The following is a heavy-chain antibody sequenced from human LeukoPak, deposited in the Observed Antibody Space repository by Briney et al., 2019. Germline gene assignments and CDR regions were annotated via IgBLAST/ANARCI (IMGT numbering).Heavy chain of an antibody. CDR1: GGSISSYY. D-gene: IGHD3-22*01. CDR3: ARGRREYYVSSGYFNWFDP. J-gene: IGHJ5*02. CDR2: FYYSGIT. V-gene: IGHV4-59*01. Sequence: SETRSLTCTVSGGSISSYYWSWIRQPPGKGLEWIGYFYYSGITKYNPSLKSRVTISVDTSKNQFSLKLGSVTAADTAVYYCARGRREYYVSSGYFNWFDPWGQGTLVTVSS.